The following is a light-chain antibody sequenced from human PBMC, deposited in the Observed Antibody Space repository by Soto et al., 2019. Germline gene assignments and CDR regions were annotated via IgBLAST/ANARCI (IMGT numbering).Light chain of an antibody. CDR2: VAS. CDR1: ESVSSNY. J-gene: IGKJ1*01. Sequence: EMVLTQSPGTLSLSPGERATLSCRASESVSSNYVAWYQQKPGQAPRLLIYVASSRATGIPDRISGSGSGTDFTLTISRLEPEDCAVYYCQQYGTSLWTFGQGTKVEIK. CDR3: QQYGTSLWT. V-gene: IGKV3-20*01.